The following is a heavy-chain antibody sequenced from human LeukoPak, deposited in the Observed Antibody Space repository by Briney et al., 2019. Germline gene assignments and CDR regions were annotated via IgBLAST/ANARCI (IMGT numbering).Heavy chain of an antibody. J-gene: IGHJ4*02. D-gene: IGHD3-22*01. V-gene: IGHV3-9*01. Sequence: PGGSLRLSCAASGFTFDDYAMHWVRQAPGKGLEWVSGISWNSGSIGYADSVKGRFTISRDNAKNSLYLQMNSLRAEDTAVYYCARGADYYDSSGYYWGQGTLVTVSS. CDR2: ISWNSGSI. CDR3: ARGADYYDSSGYY. CDR1: GFTFDDYA.